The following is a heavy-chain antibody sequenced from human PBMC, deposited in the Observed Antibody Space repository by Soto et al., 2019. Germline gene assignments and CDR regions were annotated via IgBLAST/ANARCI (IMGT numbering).Heavy chain of an antibody. CDR3: GRGPTRVVPAAIGWFDP. CDR1: GYTFTGYY. D-gene: IGHD2-2*01. J-gene: IGHJ5*02. Sequence: ASVKVSCKASGYTFTGYYMHWVRQAPGQGLEWMGWINPNSGGTNYAQKFQGWVTMTRDTSISTAYMELSRLRSDDTAVYYCGRGPTRVVPAAIGWFDPWGQGTLVTSPQ. CDR2: INPNSGGT. V-gene: IGHV1-2*04.